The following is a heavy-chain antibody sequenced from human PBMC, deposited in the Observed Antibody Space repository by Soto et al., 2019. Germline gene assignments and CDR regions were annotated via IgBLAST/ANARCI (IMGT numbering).Heavy chain of an antibody. V-gene: IGHV6-1*01. CDR1: GDSVSSNSAA. CDR3: ARGHTEYSSSFIHTNWFDP. Sequence: PSQTLSLTCAISGDSVSSNSAAWNWIRQSPSRGLEWLGRTYYRSKWYNDYAVSVKSRITINPDTSKNQFSLQLNSVTPEDTAVYYCARGHTEYSSSFIHTNWFDPWGQGTLVTVSS. CDR2: TYYRSKWYN. D-gene: IGHD6-6*01. J-gene: IGHJ5*02.